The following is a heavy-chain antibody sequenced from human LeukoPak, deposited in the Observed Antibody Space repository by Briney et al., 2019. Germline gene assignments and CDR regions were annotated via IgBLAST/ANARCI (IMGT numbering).Heavy chain of an antibody. CDR1: GYSFTSYW. Sequence: GESLKISCKGSGYSFTSYWITWVRQMPGKGLEWMGRIDPSDSYSDYSPSFQGHVTISAAKSISTVYLHWSSLRASDTAMYYCARHASSVSLDYWGQRTLVTVSS. J-gene: IGHJ4*02. CDR3: ARHASSVSLDY. V-gene: IGHV5-10-1*01. D-gene: IGHD2-2*01. CDR2: IDPSDSYS.